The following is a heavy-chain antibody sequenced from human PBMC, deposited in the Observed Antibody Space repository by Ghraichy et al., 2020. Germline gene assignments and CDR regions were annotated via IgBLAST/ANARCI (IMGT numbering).Heavy chain of an antibody. Sequence: GESLNISCKASGFSFTRYWIGWVRQMPGKGMEWMGIIYPGDSDTRYRPSFQGQVTFSADKSINTASLYWDSLQASDTAMYYCARRGAVPGTREWYFDLWGRGTQVIVSS. CDR2: IYPGDSDT. V-gene: IGHV5-51*01. D-gene: IGHD6-19*01. J-gene: IGHJ2*01. CDR3: ARRGAVPGTREWYFDL. CDR1: GFSFTRYW.